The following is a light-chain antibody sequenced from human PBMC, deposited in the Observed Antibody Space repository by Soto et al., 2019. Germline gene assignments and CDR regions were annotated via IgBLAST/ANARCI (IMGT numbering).Light chain of an antibody. J-gene: IGKJ4*01. V-gene: IGKV3-11*01. Sequence: ELVLTQSPATLSLSTRVRAILSCRASQSVSSYLACYQQNPGQAPRLLIYDASNRDTGNPARFSGSGSGTDCKLTINSLEPEDFAIYYCQERSNRPPVTFGGETTDEI. CDR3: QERSNRPPVT. CDR1: QSVSSY. CDR2: DAS.